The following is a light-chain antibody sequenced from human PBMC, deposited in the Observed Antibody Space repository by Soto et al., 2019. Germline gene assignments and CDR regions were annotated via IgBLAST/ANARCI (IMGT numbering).Light chain of an antibody. CDR3: QQLQRTPFT. CDR1: QDISRY. Sequence: QLTQSPYSLSASVGDRVTITCRASQDISRYLAWYQQRAGKAPKLLIYGASTLQSGVPSRFSGFGSGTAFTLTISSLQPEDFATYHCQQLQRTPFTFGPGTTVDV. J-gene: IGKJ3*01. CDR2: GAS. V-gene: IGKV1-9*01.